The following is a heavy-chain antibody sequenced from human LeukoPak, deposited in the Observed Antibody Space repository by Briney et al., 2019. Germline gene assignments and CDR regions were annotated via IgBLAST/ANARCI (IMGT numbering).Heavy chain of an antibody. D-gene: IGHD3-22*01. CDR3: ARGSIRSGYYLY. Sequence: ASVTVSCKASGYTFTSYDINWVRQATGQGLEWMGWMNPNSGNTGYAQKFQGRVTMTRNTSISTAYMELSSLRSEDTAVYYCARGSIRSGYYLYWGQGTLSPSPQ. CDR2: MNPNSGNT. V-gene: IGHV1-8*02. CDR1: GYTFTSYD. J-gene: IGHJ4*02.